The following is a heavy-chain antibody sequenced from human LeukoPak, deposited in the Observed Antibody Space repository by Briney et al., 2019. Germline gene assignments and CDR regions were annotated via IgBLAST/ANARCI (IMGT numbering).Heavy chain of an antibody. CDR2: ISSSSSYI. CDR1: GFTFSSYS. J-gene: IGHJ4*02. D-gene: IGHD2-2*02. CDR3: ARERGGYCSSTSCYILDNQEVKDYFDY. V-gene: IGHV3-21*01. Sequence: GGSLRLSCAASGFTFSSYSMNWVRQAPGKGLEWVSSISSSSSYIYYADSVKGRFTISRDNAKNSLYLQMNSLRAEDTAVYYCARERGGYCSSTSCYILDNQEVKDYFDYWGQGTLVTVSS.